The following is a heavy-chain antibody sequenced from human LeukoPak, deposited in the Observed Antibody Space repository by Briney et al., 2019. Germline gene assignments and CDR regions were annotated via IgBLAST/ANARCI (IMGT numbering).Heavy chain of an antibody. V-gene: IGHV3-64D*06. J-gene: IGHJ5*02. D-gene: IGHD2-2*01. Sequence: QPGGSLRLSCSASGFTFSSYAMHWVRQAPGKGLEYVSAISSNGGSTYYADSVKGRFTISRDNSKNTLYLQMSSLRAEDTAVYYCVKDGYCSSTSCYGGNWFDPWGQGTLVTVSS. CDR3: VKDGYCSSTSCYGGNWFDP. CDR2: ISSNGGST. CDR1: GFTFSSYA.